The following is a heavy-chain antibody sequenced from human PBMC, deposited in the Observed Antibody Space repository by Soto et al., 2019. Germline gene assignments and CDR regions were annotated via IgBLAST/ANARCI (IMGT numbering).Heavy chain of an antibody. CDR2: ISSSSSYT. Sequence: QVQLVESGGGLVKPGGSLRLSCAASGFTFSDYYMSWIRQAPGKGLEWVSYISSSSSYTNYADSVKGRFTISRDNAKNSXXLQMNSLRAEDTAVYYCARDRANSQWLAYYYGMDVWGQGTTVTVSS. V-gene: IGHV3-11*05. CDR1: GFTFSDYY. CDR3: ARDRANSQWLAYYYGMDV. D-gene: IGHD6-19*01. J-gene: IGHJ6*02.